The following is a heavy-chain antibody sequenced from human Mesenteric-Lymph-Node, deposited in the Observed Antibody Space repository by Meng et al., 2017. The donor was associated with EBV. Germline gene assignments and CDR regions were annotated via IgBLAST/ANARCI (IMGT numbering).Heavy chain of an antibody. CDR1: SGSISSSSS. V-gene: IGHV4-4*03. Sequence: QALLQEPGPGWVKPPVTLSRTCAVSSGSISSSSSWSWVRQPPGKGLEWIGNIHQSGSTNYNPSLKSRVTISVDKSKSQISLNLRSLTAADTAVYYCAGTHYGDYGPSYLDYWGQGTLVTVSS. CDR2: IHQSGST. J-gene: IGHJ4*02. CDR3: AGTHYGDYGPSYLDY. D-gene: IGHD4-17*01.